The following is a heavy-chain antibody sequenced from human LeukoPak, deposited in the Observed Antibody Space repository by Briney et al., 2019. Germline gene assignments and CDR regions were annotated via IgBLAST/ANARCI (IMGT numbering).Heavy chain of an antibody. CDR1: GFTFSSYE. J-gene: IGHJ6*02. CDR2: ISSSGSTI. D-gene: IGHD3-10*01. V-gene: IGHV3-48*03. Sequence: GGSLRLSCAASGFTFSSYEMSWVRQAPGKGLEWVSYISSSGSTIYYADSVKGRFTISRDNAKNSLYLQMNSLRAEDTAVYYCARYGSGSYISYGMDVWGQGTTVTVSS. CDR3: ARYGSGSYISYGMDV.